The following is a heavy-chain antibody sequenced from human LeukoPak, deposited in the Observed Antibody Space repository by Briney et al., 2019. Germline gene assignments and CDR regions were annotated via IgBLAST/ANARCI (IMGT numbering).Heavy chain of an antibody. CDR1: GYTFSSYA. CDR2: ISGSGGST. V-gene: IGHV3-23*01. J-gene: IGHJ5*02. D-gene: IGHD3-3*01. CDR3: AKDSVLRFLEWSTYNWFDP. Sequence: GGSLRLSCAASGYTFSSYAMSWVLQAPGKGLEWVSAISGSGGSTYYADSVKGRFTISRDNSKNTLYLQMNSLRAEDTAVYYCAKDSVLRFLEWSTYNWFDPWGQGTLVTVSS.